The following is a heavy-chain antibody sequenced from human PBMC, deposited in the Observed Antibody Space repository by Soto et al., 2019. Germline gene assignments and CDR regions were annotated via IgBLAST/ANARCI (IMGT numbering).Heavy chain of an antibody. V-gene: IGHV4-31*03. CDR3: EREVIVPTDSDGLDV. CDR1: GGSISTDNYY. D-gene: IGHD1-26*01. CDR2: IDYRGNA. Sequence: QVQLQESGPGLVKPSETLSLTCTVSGGSISTDNYYWSWVRQHPGKGLEWIAYIDYRGNAFYNPCLIRRVSISVDTSQNQFSLKLNSVSAADKRIYFCEREVIVPTDSDGLDVWGQGTMVTVSS. J-gene: IGHJ3*01.